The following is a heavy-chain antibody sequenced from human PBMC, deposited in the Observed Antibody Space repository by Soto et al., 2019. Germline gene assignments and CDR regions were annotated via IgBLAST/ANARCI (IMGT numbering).Heavy chain of an antibody. CDR1: GGSISSSSYY. V-gene: IGHV4-39*01. CDR3: AKCGYSFTYLPVDS. D-gene: IGHD5-18*01. CDR2: IYYNGNT. J-gene: IGHJ4*02. Sequence: QLQLQESGPGLVKPSETLSLTCSVSGGSISSSSYYWGWIRQPPGKGLEWIGNIYYNGNTYYNPSLKSRVTISVSTSKNQFSLNLTSMTAADTAVYYCAKCGYSFTYLPVDSWGQGTLVAVSS.